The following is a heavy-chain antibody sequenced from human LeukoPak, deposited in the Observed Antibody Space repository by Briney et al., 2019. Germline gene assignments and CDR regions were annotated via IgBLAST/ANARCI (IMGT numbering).Heavy chain of an antibody. CDR3: AIEITMVRGVKFDY. Sequence: EASVEVSCKASGYTFTGYYMHWVRQAPGQGLEWMGWINPNSGGTNYAQKFQGRVTMTRDTSISTAYMELSRLRSDDTAVYYCAIEITMVRGVKFDYWGQGTLVTVSS. D-gene: IGHD3-10*01. CDR2: INPNSGGT. CDR1: GYTFTGYY. V-gene: IGHV1-2*02. J-gene: IGHJ4*02.